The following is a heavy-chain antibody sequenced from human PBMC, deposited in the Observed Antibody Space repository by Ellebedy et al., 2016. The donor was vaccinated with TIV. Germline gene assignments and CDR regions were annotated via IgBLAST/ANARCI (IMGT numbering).Heavy chain of an antibody. D-gene: IGHD6-19*01. Sequence: AASVKVSCKASGYTFTSYGISWVRQAPGQGLEWMGWISAYNGNTNYAQKLQGRVTMTTDTSTSTAYMELRSLRSEDTAVYYCARDRVGSAKNKWVRYFDLWGRGTLVTVSS. CDR1: GYTFTSYG. CDR3: ARDRVGSAKNKWVRYFDL. CDR2: ISAYNGNT. V-gene: IGHV1-18*01. J-gene: IGHJ2*01.